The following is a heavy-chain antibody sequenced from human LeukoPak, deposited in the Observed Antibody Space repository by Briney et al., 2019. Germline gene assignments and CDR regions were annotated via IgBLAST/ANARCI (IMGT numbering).Heavy chain of an antibody. Sequence: PGGSLRLSCAASGFTFSSHAMTWVRQAPGKGLEWGSSTTGSGGSTFYAASVKGRFTISRDNSKNTLYLQMNSLRAEDTAVYYCAKLGISDGIDYWGQGTLVTVSS. CDR3: AKLGISDGIDY. CDR1: GFTFSSHA. CDR2: TTGSGGST. J-gene: IGHJ4*02. D-gene: IGHD1-14*01. V-gene: IGHV3-23*01.